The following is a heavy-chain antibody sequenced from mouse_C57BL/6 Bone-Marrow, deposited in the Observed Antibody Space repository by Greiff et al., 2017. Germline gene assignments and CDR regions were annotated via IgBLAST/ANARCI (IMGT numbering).Heavy chain of an antibody. CDR1: GYAFTNYL. V-gene: IGHV1-54*01. CDR2: INPGSGGT. Sequence: QVQLQQSGAELVRPGTSVKVSCKASGYAFTNYLIEWVKQRPGQGLEWIGVINPGSGGTNYNETFKGKATLTADKSSSTAYMQITSLTSEDSAVYFCAMSYDSGHWYFEVWGTGTTVTVSS. CDR3: AMSYDSGHWYFEV. D-gene: IGHD1-1*01. J-gene: IGHJ1*03.